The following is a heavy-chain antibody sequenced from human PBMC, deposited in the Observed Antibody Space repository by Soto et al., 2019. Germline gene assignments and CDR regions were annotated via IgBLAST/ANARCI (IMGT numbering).Heavy chain of an antibody. CDR3: TIQTRVPNN. J-gene: IGHJ4*02. V-gene: IGHV3-11*06. D-gene: IGHD4-4*01. CDR2: FSGSSSDT. CDR1: GFTFSGYY. Sequence: PGGSLRLSCAASGFTFSGYYMSWFRQAPGKGLECISYFSGSSSDTNYADSVKGRFTISRDNAKNSLYLQMDSLSAEDTAVYYCTIQTRVPNNWGQGTLVTVAS.